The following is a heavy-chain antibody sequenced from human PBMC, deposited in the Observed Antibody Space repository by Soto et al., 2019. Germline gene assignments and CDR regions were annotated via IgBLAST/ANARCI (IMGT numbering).Heavy chain of an antibody. Sequence: GASVKVSCKASGYTFTSYGISWVRQAPGQGLERMGWISAYNGNTNYAQKLQGRVTMTTDTSTSTAYMELRSLRSDDTAVYYCARGFFRGNYDYIWGSYRSHDAFDIWGQGTMVTVSS. CDR2: ISAYNGNT. V-gene: IGHV1-18*01. CDR1: GYTFTSYG. D-gene: IGHD3-16*02. CDR3: ARGFFRGNYDYIWGSYRSHDAFDI. J-gene: IGHJ3*02.